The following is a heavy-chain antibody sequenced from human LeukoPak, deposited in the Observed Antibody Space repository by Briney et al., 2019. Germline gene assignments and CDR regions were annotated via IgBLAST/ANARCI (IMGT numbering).Heavy chain of an antibody. CDR2: IYYSGST. CDR3: ARQTKGSYRTDY. D-gene: IGHD1-26*01. V-gene: IGHV4-39*01. J-gene: IGHJ4*02. Sequence: SETLSLTCTVSGGSISSSSYYWGWIRQPPGKGLEWIGSIYYSGSTYYNPSLKSRVTISVDTSKNQFSLKLSSVTAADTAVYYCARQTKGSYRTDYWGQGTLVTVSS. CDR1: GGSISSSSYY.